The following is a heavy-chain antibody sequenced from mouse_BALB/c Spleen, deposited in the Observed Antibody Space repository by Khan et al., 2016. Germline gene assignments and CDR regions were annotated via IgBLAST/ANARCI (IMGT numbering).Heavy chain of an antibody. CDR3: ARRGYGSTRYFDV. D-gene: IGHD1-1*02. V-gene: IGHV4-1*02. CDR2: INPDSTTI. J-gene: IGHJ1*01. Sequence: EVKLLESGGGLVQPGGSLKLSCAASGFDFSRYWMSWVRQAPGKGLEWIGDINPDSTTINYTPSLKDKFIISRDNAKNTLYLQMSKVRSEDTALYYCARRGYGSTRYFDVWGPGTTVTVTS. CDR1: GFDFSRYW.